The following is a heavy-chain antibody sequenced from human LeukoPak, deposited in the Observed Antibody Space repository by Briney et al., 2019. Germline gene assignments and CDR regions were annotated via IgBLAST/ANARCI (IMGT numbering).Heavy chain of an antibody. D-gene: IGHD4-23*01. CDR3: ARYSDGGSSDYFDY. J-gene: IGHJ4*02. CDR1: GYTFTSYG. Sequence: SVKVSCKASGYTFTSYGISWVRQAPGQGLEWMGRIIPILGIANYAQKFQGRVTITADKSTSTAYMELSSLRSEDTAVYYCARYSDGGSSDYFDYWGQGTLVTVSS. CDR2: IIPILGIA. V-gene: IGHV1-69*04.